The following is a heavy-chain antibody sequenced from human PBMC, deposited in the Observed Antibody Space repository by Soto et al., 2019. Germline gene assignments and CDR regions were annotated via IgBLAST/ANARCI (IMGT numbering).Heavy chain of an antibody. V-gene: IGHV1-2*02. Sequence: ASVKVSCKASGYTFTGYYMHWVRQAPGQGLEWMGWINPNSGGTNYAQKFQGRVTITADESTSTAYMELSSLRSEDTAVYYCARDRDGYNTVAFDIWGQGTMVTVSS. D-gene: IGHD5-12*01. CDR3: ARDRDGYNTVAFDI. J-gene: IGHJ3*02. CDR2: INPNSGGT. CDR1: GYTFTGYY.